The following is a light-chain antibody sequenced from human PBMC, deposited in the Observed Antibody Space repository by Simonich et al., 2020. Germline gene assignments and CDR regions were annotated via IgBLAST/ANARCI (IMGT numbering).Light chain of an antibody. J-gene: IGLJ2*01. CDR2: DCS. Sequence: QSALTQPASVSGSPGQSITISCTGTISDVGGYNYVSWYQQHPGKAPKLMIYDCSNRPSGVSNRFSGSKSGNTASLTISGLQAEDEADYYCSSYTSSSTLVFGGGTKLTVL. V-gene: IGLV2-14*03. CDR1: ISDVGGYNY. CDR3: SSYTSSSTLV.